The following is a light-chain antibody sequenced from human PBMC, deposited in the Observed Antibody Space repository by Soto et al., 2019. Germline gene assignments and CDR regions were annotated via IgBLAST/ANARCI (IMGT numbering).Light chain of an antibody. Sequence: EIVMTQSPATLSVSPGERVTLSCRASQSVRSNLAWYQQKPGQAPRLLIYGVSSRATGIPDRFSGSGSGTDFTLTISTLEPEDFAVYFCQQYGSSPLTFGGGTKVDIK. V-gene: IGKV3-20*01. CDR2: GVS. J-gene: IGKJ4*01. CDR3: QQYGSSPLT. CDR1: QSVRSN.